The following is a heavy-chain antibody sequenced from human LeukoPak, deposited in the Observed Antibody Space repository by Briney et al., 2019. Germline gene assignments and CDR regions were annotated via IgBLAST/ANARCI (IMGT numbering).Heavy chain of an antibody. CDR2: ISWNSGTI. V-gene: IGHV3-9*01. D-gene: IGHD1-14*01. J-gene: IGHJ4*02. CDR3: AQDVRIEEVPLLGPGF. CDR1: GFTFDDYA. Sequence: GGSLRLSCAASGFTFDDYAMHWVRQAPGKGLEWVSGISWNSGTIGYADSVKGRFTISRDNSKNTVYLQMNSLRSEDTGLYFCAQDVRIEEVPLLGPGFWGQGTLVTVSS.